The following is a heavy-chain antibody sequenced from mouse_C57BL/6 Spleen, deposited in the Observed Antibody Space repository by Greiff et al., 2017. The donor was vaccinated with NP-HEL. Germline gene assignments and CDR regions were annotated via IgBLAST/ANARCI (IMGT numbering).Heavy chain of an antibody. CDR1: GFTFSSYA. CDR2: ISSGGDYI. D-gene: IGHD3-2*02. Sequence: EVQGVESGAGLVKPGGSLKLSCAASGFTFSSYAMSWVRQTPEKRLEWVAYISSGGDYIYYAATVKGRFTISRDNARNTLYLQMSSLESEDTAMYYCTRGGSSGYGAMDYWGQGTSVTVSS. CDR3: TRGGSSGYGAMDY. V-gene: IGHV5-9-1*02. J-gene: IGHJ4*01.